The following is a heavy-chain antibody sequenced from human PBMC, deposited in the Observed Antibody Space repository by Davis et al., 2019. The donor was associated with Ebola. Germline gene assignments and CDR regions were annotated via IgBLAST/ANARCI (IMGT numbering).Heavy chain of an antibody. J-gene: IGHJ3*02. Sequence: GESLKISCAASGFTFSGSAMHWVRQAPGRGPEWVSYISSSGNTKYHADSVKGRFTISRDNAKNSLYLQMNSLRADDTAVYYCARDRRSYSSGWYPLIWDQGTMVTVSS. CDR1: GFTFSGSA. V-gene: IGHV3-48*01. CDR3: ARDRRSYSSGWYPLI. CDR2: ISSSGNTK. D-gene: IGHD6-19*01.